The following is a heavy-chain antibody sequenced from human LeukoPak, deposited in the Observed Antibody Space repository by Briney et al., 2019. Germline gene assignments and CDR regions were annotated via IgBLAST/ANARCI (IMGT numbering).Heavy chain of an antibody. J-gene: IGHJ6*03. CDR2: IDNSGRT. Sequence: PSETLSLTCTVSGGSIRDFYWSWIRQSADRRLDFIGYIDNSGRTEYNPSLKSRVTISVDTSKNQFSLDLNSVTAADTAVYYCASLAVPFGWYGGSYYWYMDVWGKGTTVTVSS. V-gene: IGHV4-59*01. CDR1: GGSIRDFY. CDR3: ASLAVPFGWYGGSYYWYMDV. D-gene: IGHD6-19*01.